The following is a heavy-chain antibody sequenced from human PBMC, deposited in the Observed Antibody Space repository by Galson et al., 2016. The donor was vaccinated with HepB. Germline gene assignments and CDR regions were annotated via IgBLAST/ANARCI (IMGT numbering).Heavy chain of an antibody. CDR1: GYTFNSYA. CDR3: AKGAGGYYDY. Sequence: SVKVSCKASGYTFNSYATHWLRQAPGQRLEWMGWINTASGDTTYSQKFQGGLIITRDTSASTAYMELSGLRSEDTAVYFCAKGAGGYYDYWGQGTLVTVSS. V-gene: IGHV1-3*04. D-gene: IGHD1-26*01. CDR2: INTASGDT. J-gene: IGHJ4*02.